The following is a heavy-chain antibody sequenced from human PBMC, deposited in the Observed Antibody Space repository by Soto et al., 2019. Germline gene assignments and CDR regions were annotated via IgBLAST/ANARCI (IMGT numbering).Heavy chain of an antibody. CDR1: GYTFTSYG. D-gene: IGHD3-3*01. J-gene: IGHJ6*02. Sequence: ASVKVSCKASGYTFTSYGISWVRQAPGQGLEWMGWTSAYNGNTNYAQKLQGRVTMTTDTSTSTAYMELRSLRSDDTAVYYCARGLRFLEWSPMDVWGQGTTVTVSS. CDR2: TSAYNGNT. CDR3: ARGLRFLEWSPMDV. V-gene: IGHV1-18*04.